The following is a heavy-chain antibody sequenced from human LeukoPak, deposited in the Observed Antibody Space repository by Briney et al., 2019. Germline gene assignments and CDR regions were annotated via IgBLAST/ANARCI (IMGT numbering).Heavy chain of an antibody. V-gene: IGHV3-53*01. CDR1: GFSVSSDY. D-gene: IGHD5-18*01. Sequence: GGSLRLSCVASGFSVSSDYMTWVRQAPGKGLEWVSVLYSGGSTYYADSVKGRFTISRDNSKNTLYLQMNNLRVEDTAVHYCARYHTALNYWGQGTLVTASS. J-gene: IGHJ4*02. CDR2: LYSGGST. CDR3: ARYHTALNY.